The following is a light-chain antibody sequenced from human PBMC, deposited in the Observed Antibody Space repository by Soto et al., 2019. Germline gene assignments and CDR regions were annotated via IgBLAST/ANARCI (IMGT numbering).Light chain of an antibody. CDR3: AAWDDSLSASQV. V-gene: IGLV1-47*01. Sequence: QPVLTQPPSASGTPGQRVTISCSGSSSNIGSNYVYWYQQLPGTAPKLLIYRNNQRPSGVPDRFSGSKSGTSASLAISGLRSEDEADYYCAAWDDSLSASQVFGGGTKLTVL. CDR1: SSNIGSNY. J-gene: IGLJ2*01. CDR2: RNN.